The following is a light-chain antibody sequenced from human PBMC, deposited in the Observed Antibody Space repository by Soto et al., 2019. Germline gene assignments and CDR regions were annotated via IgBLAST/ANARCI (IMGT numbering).Light chain of an antibody. CDR2: GAS. J-gene: IGKJ4*01. CDR3: QQYNDWPLT. V-gene: IGKV3D-15*01. Sequence: EIMLTQSPGTLSLSPGERATLSCRASQSVSNNYLAWYQQKPGQAPRLLIYGASSRATGIPDRFSGSGSGAEFTLTISSLQSEDFAVYYCQQYNDWPLTFGGGTKVDIK. CDR1: QSVSNN.